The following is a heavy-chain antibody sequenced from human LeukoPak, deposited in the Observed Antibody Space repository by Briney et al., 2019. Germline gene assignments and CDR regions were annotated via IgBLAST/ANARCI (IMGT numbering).Heavy chain of an antibody. CDR3: AKIPHYYSSYYFDY. CDR2: VSPDGHTK. J-gene: IGHJ4*02. CDR1: GLIFRAYG. D-gene: IGHD2-21*01. V-gene: IGHV3-30*18. Sequence: GGSLRLSCVVSGLIFRAYGMHWVRQAPGKGLEWVAVVSPDGHTKFYADSVKGRFTISRDNSKNTLYLQMNSLRAEDTAVYYCAKIPHYYSSYYFDYWGQGTLVTVSS.